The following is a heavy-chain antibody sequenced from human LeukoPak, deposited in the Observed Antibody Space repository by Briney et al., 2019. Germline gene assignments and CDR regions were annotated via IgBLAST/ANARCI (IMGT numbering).Heavy chain of an antibody. Sequence: GWSLRLSCAASGFTVRSNYMSWVGQAPGTGLEWVSVIYSGGSTYYADSVKGRFIISRDNSKNTLYLQMNSLRAEDTAVYYCARGIAAAHDAFDIWGQGTMVTVSS. CDR2: IYSGGST. J-gene: IGHJ3*02. V-gene: IGHV3-53*01. CDR3: ARGIAAAHDAFDI. D-gene: IGHD6-13*01. CDR1: GFTVRSNY.